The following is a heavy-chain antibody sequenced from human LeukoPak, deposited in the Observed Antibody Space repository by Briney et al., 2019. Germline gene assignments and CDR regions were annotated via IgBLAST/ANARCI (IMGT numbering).Heavy chain of an antibody. CDR2: IMPNGETR. J-gene: IGHJ3*02. CDR1: GLSFSNYV. D-gene: IGHD2-15*01. Sequence: GGSLRLSCAASGLSFSNYVMHWVRQAPGKGLEYVSAIMPNGETRGYANSMKGRFTISRDDSKNTLYLQMGSLRAEDMAIYYCARDRDGGFAFDIWGQGTLVTVSS. CDR3: ARDRDGGFAFDI. V-gene: IGHV3-64*01.